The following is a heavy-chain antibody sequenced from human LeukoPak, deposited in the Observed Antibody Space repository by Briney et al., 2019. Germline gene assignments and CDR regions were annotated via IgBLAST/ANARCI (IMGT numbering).Heavy chain of an antibody. V-gene: IGHV4-4*02. J-gene: IGHJ6*03. Sequence: SETLSLTCTVSGGSISSSYWWSWVRQPPGKGLEWIGEIYHSGSTNYNPSLKSRVTISVDTSKNQFSLKLSSVTAADTAVYYCARDSSSSSWFKEKDYYYYYMDVWGKGTTVTVSS. CDR2: IYHSGST. D-gene: IGHD6-13*01. CDR3: ARDSSSSSWFKEKDYYYYYMDV. CDR1: GGSISSSYW.